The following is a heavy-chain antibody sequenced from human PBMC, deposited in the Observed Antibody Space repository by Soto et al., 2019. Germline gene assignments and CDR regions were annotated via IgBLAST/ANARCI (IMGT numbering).Heavy chain of an antibody. V-gene: IGHV4-38-2*01. D-gene: IGHD3-3*02. Sequence: XGTLSLTCAVSGYSISSGYYWCCLRQPPGKGLEWIGSIYHGVSTYYNPSLKSRVTVSVDTSKNQFSLNLRSVTAADTAVYYCARLPSRHLVDYWGQGTLVTVSS. CDR3: ARLPSRHLVDY. J-gene: IGHJ4*02. CDR2: IYHGVST. CDR1: GYSISSGYY.